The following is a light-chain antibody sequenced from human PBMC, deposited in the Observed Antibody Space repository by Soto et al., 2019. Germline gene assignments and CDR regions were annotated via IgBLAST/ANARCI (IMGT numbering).Light chain of an antibody. Sequence: DIQLTQSPSFLSASVGDGVTITFRASQDISNFLAWFQQKPGRAPKLLIYAVFTLQSGVPSRFSGSGSGAEFTLTISSLQPEDFATYYCQQVDTYPLTFGGGTKVDIK. CDR1: QDISNF. CDR2: AVF. V-gene: IGKV1-9*01. J-gene: IGKJ4*01. CDR3: QQVDTYPLT.